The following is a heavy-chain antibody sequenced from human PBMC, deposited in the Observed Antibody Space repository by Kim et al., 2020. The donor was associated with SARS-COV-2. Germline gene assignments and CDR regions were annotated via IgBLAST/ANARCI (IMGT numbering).Heavy chain of an antibody. D-gene: IGHD1-26*01. CDR2: T. V-gene: IGHV4-30-2*05. J-gene: IGHJ6*02. CDR3: ARGDYYYYAMDI. Sequence: TNFNPSLEGRTTISLDRSKNHFSLSLTSLTAADTAVYYCARGDYYYYAMDIWGQGTTVTVSS.